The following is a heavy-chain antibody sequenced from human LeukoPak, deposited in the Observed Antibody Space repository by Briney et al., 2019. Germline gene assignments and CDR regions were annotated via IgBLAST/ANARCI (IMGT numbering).Heavy chain of an antibody. V-gene: IGHV3-23*01. Sequence: GGSLRLSCAASGFTFSIYAMSWVRQAPGKGLEWVSAITDNGATTYYADSVKGRFTISRDNSKNTLYLQMNSLRAEDTAVYYCARAGDCTNGIRYTADFDYWGQGTLVTVSS. CDR3: ARAGDCTNGIRYTADFDY. D-gene: IGHD2-8*01. CDR1: GFTFSIYA. CDR2: ITDNGATT. J-gene: IGHJ4*02.